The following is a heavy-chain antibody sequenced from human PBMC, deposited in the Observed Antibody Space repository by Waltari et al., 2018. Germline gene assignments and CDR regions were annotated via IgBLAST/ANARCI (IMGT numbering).Heavy chain of an antibody. Sequence: EVQLLESGGGLVQPGGSLRLSCAASGFTFSSYAMSWVRQAPGKGREWVSAISGSGGSTYYADSVKGRFTISRDNSKNTLYLQMGSLRAEDMAVYYCARDGATVTTLNYYYYGMDVWGQGTTVTVSS. CDR3: ARDGATVTTLNYYYYGMDV. D-gene: IGHD4-17*01. CDR2: ISGSGGST. J-gene: IGHJ6*02. CDR1: GFTFSSYA. V-gene: IGHV3-23*01.